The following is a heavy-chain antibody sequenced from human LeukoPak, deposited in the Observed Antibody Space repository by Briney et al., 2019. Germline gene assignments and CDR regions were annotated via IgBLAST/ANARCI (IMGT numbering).Heavy chain of an antibody. V-gene: IGHV3-30*18. Sequence: GWSLRLSCAASGFPFTSFGIRWVRQAPGKGLDWVAVISFDGSDKYYADSVKGRFTISRDNSKNTVYLQMNSLRAEDTAVYYCAKDTQLAQWLVDYWGQGTVVTVTS. CDR3: AKDTQLAQWLVDY. J-gene: IGHJ4*02. CDR2: ISFDGSDK. CDR1: GFPFTSFG. D-gene: IGHD6-19*01.